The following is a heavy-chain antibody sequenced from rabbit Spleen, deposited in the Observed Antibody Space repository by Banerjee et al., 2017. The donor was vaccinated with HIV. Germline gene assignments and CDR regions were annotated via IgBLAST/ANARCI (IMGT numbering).Heavy chain of an antibody. CDR3: ARDLYDSGGL. CDR2: MHFDSAGSL. D-gene: IGHD4-1*01. J-gene: IGHJ3*01. Sequence: QEQLKETGGGLVQPGGSLTLTCTAIGFSFSTSYYMNWVRQAPGKGLACIGTMHFDSAGSLYYASWAEGRFTISKTSSTTVTLQMSSLTAADTATYFCARDLYDSGGLWGQGTLVTVS. V-gene: IGHV1S45*01. CDR1: GFSFSTSYY.